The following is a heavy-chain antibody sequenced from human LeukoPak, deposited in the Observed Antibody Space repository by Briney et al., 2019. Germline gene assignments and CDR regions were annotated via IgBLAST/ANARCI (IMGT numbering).Heavy chain of an antibody. CDR3: ARDMGYDFWSGYGDY. CDR2: ISAYNGNT. Sequence: ASVKVSCKASGYTFTSYGISWVRQAPGQGLEWMGWISAYNGNTNYAQKLQGRVTMTTDISTSTAYMELRSLRSDDTAVYYCARDMGYDFWSGYGDYWGQGTLVTVSS. CDR1: GYTFTSYG. J-gene: IGHJ4*02. V-gene: IGHV1-18*01. D-gene: IGHD3-3*01.